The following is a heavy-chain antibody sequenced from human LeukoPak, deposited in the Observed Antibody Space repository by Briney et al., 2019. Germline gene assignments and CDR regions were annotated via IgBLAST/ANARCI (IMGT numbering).Heavy chain of an antibody. V-gene: IGHV3-30*02. CDR1: GFTFSSYA. D-gene: IGHD6-13*01. CDR3: AKGDSN. Sequence: GGSLRLSCAASGFTFSSYAMHWVRQAPGKGLEWVALIRNDIPKDGINKYYADSVRGRFTISRDNSKNTVYLQMNSLRVADTAMYYCAKGDSNWGQGTLVTVSS. CDR2: IPKDGINK. J-gene: IGHJ4*02.